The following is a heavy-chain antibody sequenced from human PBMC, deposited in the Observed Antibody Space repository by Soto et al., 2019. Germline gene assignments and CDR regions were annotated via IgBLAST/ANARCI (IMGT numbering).Heavy chain of an antibody. D-gene: IGHD6-19*01. CDR1: GFTFSTNA. CDR3: AKQFSGWSYYFDY. V-gene: IGHV3-30-3*02. J-gene: IGHJ4*02. Sequence: QVQLVESGGGLVQPGRSLRLSCAASGFTFSTNAMHWVRQAPGKGLEWVAVISYDGSTRYYADSIKGRFTISRDNSKNTLYLQVNNLRAEDTAVYYCAKQFSGWSYYFDYWGQGTLVTVSS. CDR2: ISYDGSTR.